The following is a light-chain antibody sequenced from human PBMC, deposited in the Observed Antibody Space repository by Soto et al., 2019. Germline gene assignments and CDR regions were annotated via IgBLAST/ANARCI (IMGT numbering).Light chain of an antibody. V-gene: IGLV2-14*01. Sequence: QSALTQPASVSGSPGQSITISCTGTSSDFGGYNFVSWYQHRPGKAPKLMIYAVSNRPSGVSNRFSGSKSGNTASLTISGLQAEDEADYYCCSYTSYSTYVLGNGIKVTVL. CDR2: AVS. J-gene: IGLJ1*01. CDR3: CSYTSYSTYV. CDR1: SSDFGGYNF.